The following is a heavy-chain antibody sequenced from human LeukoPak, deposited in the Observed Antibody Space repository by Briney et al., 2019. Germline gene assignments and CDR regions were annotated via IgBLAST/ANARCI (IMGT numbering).Heavy chain of an antibody. Sequence: GGSLRLSCAASGFTFSSYAMSWVHQAPGKGLEWVSAVSGSGDSTYYADSVKGRFTISRDNSKNTLYLQMNSLRAEDTAVYYCAKGYSYGDHYFDYWGQGTLVTVSS. D-gene: IGHD5-18*01. CDR3: AKGYSYGDHYFDY. V-gene: IGHV3-23*01. CDR2: VSGSGDST. J-gene: IGHJ4*02. CDR1: GFTFSSYA.